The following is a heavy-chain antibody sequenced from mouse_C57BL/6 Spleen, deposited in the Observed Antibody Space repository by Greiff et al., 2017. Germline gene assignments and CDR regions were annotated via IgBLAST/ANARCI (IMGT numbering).Heavy chain of an antibody. D-gene: IGHD2-1*01. V-gene: IGHV2-2*01. CDR2: IWSGGST. CDR1: GFSLTSYG. CDR3: ARLYGNPIYYAMDY. Sequence: QVQLKQSGPGLVQPSQSLSITCTVSGFSLTSYGVHWVRQSPGKGLEWLGVIWSGGSTDYNAAFISRLSISKDNSKSQVFFKMNSLQADDTAIYYCARLYGNPIYYAMDYWGQGTSVTVSS. J-gene: IGHJ4*01.